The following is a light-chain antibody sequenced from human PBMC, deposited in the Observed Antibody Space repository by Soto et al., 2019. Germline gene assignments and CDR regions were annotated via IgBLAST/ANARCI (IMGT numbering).Light chain of an antibody. CDR3: QQRSNWPIT. Sequence: EIVLTQSPGTLSLSPGERATLSCRASQSVSSSSLAWYQQKPGQAPRLLIYGASNRATGIPDRFSGSGSGTDFTLTISSLEPEDFAVYYCQQRSNWPITFGQGTRLEI. J-gene: IGKJ5*01. V-gene: IGKV3D-20*02. CDR1: QSVSSSS. CDR2: GAS.